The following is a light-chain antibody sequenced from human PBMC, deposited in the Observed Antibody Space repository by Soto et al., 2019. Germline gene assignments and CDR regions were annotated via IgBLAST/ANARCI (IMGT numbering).Light chain of an antibody. CDR2: EVT. CDR1: SSDVGYYDY. V-gene: IGLV2-8*01. Sequence: QSALTQPPSASGFPGQSVTISCTGTSSDVGYYDYVSWYQQHPGKAPKLVIYEVTKRPSGVPDRVSASKSGKTASLTVSGLRAEDEADYYCSSYACSNNFVFGTGTKLTVL. J-gene: IGLJ1*01. CDR3: SSYACSNNFV.